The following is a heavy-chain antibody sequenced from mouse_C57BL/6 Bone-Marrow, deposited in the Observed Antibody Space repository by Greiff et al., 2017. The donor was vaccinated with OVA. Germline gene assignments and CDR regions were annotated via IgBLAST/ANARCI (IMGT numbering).Heavy chain of an antibody. CDR3: ARNVLLRAFAY. Sequence: VKLMESGPELVKPGASVKLSCKASGYTFTSYDINWVKQRPGQGLEWIGWIYPRDGSTKYNEKFKGKATLTVDTSYSTAYMAFHSLTSEDSAVYFCARNVLLRAFAYWGQGTLVTVSA. D-gene: IGHD1-1*01. CDR1: GYTFTSYD. J-gene: IGHJ3*01. V-gene: IGHV1-85*01. CDR2: IYPRDGST.